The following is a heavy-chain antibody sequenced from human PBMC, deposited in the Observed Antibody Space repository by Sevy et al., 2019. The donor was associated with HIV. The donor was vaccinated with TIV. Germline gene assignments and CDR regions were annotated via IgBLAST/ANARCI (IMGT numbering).Heavy chain of an antibody. D-gene: IGHD3-22*01. CDR2: ISGPGLST. CDR1: GFTFNTHA. J-gene: IGHJ3*01. CDR3: AKALNPALESMIEVILRTLKGFDV. V-gene: IGHV3-23*01. Sequence: GESLKISCTASGFTFNTHAMTWVRQAPGKGLEWVSVISGPGLSTYYADSVKGRFTISRDNSQNTLYLQMNSLRVDDTATYYCAKALNPALESMIEVILRTLKGFDVWGQWTMVTVSS.